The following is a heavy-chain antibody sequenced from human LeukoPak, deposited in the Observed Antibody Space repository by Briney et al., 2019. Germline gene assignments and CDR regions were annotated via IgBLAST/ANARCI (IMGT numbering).Heavy chain of an antibody. J-gene: IGHJ5*02. V-gene: IGHV1-46*01. D-gene: IGHD2-2*01. CDR1: GYTFTSYY. CDR3: ARVGCSSTSCIGDWFDP. CDR2: INPSGGST. Sequence: GASVKVSCKASGYTFTSYYMHWVRQAPGQGLEWMGVINPSGGSTSYAQKFQGKVTMTRDTSTSTVYMELSSLRSEDTAVYYCARVGCSSTSCIGDWFDPWGQGTLVTVSS.